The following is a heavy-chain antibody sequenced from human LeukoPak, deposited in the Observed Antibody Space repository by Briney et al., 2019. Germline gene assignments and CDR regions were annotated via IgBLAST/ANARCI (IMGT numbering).Heavy chain of an antibody. V-gene: IGHV3-30-3*01. CDR1: GFTFSSYS. CDR2: TSDDGSAK. CDR3: ARAPGGFHGDYSPIAY. D-gene: IGHD4-17*01. J-gene: IGHJ4*02. Sequence: GRCLRLSCAASGFTFSSYSMHWVRQAPCKGLQWLALTSDDGSAKYYADSVKGRFTISRDNSQNTLYLQMNSLRADETAIYYCARAPGGFHGDYSPIAYWGQGTLVTVSS.